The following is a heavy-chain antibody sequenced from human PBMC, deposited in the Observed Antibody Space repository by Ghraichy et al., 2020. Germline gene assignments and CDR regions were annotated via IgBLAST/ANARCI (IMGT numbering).Heavy chain of an antibody. CDR1: GFSLSTSGMC. CDR3: ARLREYYYDSSGYYYDAFDI. Sequence: SGPTLVKPTQTLTLTCTFSGFSLSTSGMCVSWIRQPPGKALEWLARIDWDDDKYYSTSLKTRLTISKDTSKNQVVLTMTNMDPVDTATYYCARLREYYYDSSGYYYDAFDIWGQGTMVTVSS. D-gene: IGHD3-22*01. J-gene: IGHJ3*02. V-gene: IGHV2-70*11. CDR2: IDWDDDK.